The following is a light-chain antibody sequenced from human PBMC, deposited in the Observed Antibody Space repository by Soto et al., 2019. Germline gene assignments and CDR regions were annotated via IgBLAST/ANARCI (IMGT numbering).Light chain of an antibody. CDR2: GAS. V-gene: IGKV3-20*01. CDR1: QSVSSSY. Sequence: EIVLTQSPGTLSLSPGERATLSCSASQSVSSSYLAWYQQKPGQAPRLLIYGASSRATGIPDRFRGSGSGTDFTLTISGLEPEDFAVYYCQQYANSPPWTFGQGTKVDIK. CDR3: QQYANSPPWT. J-gene: IGKJ1*01.